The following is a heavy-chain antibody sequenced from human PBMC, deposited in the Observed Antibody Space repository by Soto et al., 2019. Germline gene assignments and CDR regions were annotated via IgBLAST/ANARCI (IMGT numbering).Heavy chain of an antibody. CDR2: VSKDGGIT. J-gene: IGHJ4*02. CDR3: AKETLAIPGPFDF. V-gene: IGHV3-30*18. CDR1: GFTFSTYS. D-gene: IGHD2-21*01. Sequence: GGSLRLSCXASGFTFSTYSMHWVRQPPGKGLEWVAVVSKDGGITFYADSVRGRFTISRDNSKNTLYLHMNSLGPEDTAVYYCAKETLAIPGPFDFWGQGTLVTVSS.